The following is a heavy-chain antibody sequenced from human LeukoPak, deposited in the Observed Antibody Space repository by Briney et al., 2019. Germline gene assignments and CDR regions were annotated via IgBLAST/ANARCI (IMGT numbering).Heavy chain of an antibody. J-gene: IGHJ4*02. CDR3: ASERLGELSLLDY. CDR1: GGSISSYY. D-gene: IGHD3-16*02. V-gene: IGHV4-59*01. CDR2: IYYSGST. Sequence: SETLSLTCTVSGGSISSYYWSWIRQPPGKGLEWIGYIYYSGSTNYNPPLKSRVTISVDTSKNQFSLKLSSVTAADTAVYYCASERLGELSLLDYWGQGTLVTVSS.